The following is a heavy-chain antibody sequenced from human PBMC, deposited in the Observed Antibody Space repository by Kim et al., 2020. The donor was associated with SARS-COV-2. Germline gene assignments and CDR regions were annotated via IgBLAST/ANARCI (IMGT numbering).Heavy chain of an antibody. D-gene: IGHD5-12*01. CDR3: RIDTQRRDGYNFDY. J-gene: IGHJ4*02. CDR1: GFIFSDYD. CDR2: ITTSGSFK. V-gene: IGHV3-11*01. Sequence: GGSLRLSCAASGFIFSDYDMSWIRQAPGKGPEWVSHITTSGSFKYYADSVKGRFTISRDNARNSLYLHMNTLSDGDTALYYCRIDTQRRDGYNFDYWGQG.